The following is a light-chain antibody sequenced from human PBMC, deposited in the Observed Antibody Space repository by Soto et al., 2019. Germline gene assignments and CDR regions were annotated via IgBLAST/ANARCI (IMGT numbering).Light chain of an antibody. CDR1: QGTSSY. Sequence: DIQLTQSPSFLSASVGDRVTITCRASQGTSSYLAWFQQKPGRAPKLLIYGASTLQSGVPARFSGSGSGTEFTLTISSLQPDDFATYYCQQYNSYWTFGQGTKVDI. CDR2: GAS. V-gene: IGKV1-9*01. CDR3: QQYNSYWT. J-gene: IGKJ1*01.